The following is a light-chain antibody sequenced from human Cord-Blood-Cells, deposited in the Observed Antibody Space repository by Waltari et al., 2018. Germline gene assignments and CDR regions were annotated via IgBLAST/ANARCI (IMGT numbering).Light chain of an antibody. J-gene: IGLJ3*02. V-gene: IGLV3-25*03. CDR1: ALPKQY. CDR3: QSADSSGTYWV. Sequence: SYELTQPPSVSVSPGQTARITCSGDALPKQYAYWYQPKPGQAPVLVIYKDSGGPSGVPGRLSGSSSGTTVTLTISGVQAEDEADYYCQSADSSGTYWVFGGGTKLTVL. CDR2: KDS.